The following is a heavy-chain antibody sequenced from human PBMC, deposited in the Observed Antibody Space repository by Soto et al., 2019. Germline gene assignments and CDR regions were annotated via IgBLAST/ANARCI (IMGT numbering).Heavy chain of an antibody. Sequence: HVQLVQSGAEVKKPVASVKVSCKASGYRFNTYGIVWERQAPGQGFEWKGWISPYNGKTNYAQKFQGRVTMTTDTSTPTASMDLTSLTSDDSAVYLCARSMITFGGVIGDYWGQGPLVTVSS. J-gene: IGHJ4*02. V-gene: IGHV1-18*01. CDR3: ARSMITFGGVIGDY. D-gene: IGHD3-16*02. CDR1: GYRFNTYG. CDR2: ISPYNGKT.